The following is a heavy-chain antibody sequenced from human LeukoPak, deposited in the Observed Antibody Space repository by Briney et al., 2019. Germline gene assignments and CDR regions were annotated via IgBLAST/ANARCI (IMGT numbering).Heavy chain of an antibody. D-gene: IGHD2-2*02. V-gene: IGHV1-2*02. CDR2: INPSSGGT. Sequence: ASVKVSCKASGYTFTGYYMHWVRQAPGQGLEWMGWINPSSGGTNYAQKFQGRVTMTRDTSISTAYMELSRLRSDDTAVYYCARDSGYQLLYCWFDPWGQGTLVTVSS. J-gene: IGHJ5*02. CDR3: ARDSGYQLLYCWFDP. CDR1: GYTFTGYY.